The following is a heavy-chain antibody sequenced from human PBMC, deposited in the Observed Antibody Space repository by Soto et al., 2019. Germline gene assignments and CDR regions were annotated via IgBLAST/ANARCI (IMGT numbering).Heavy chain of an antibody. V-gene: IGHV4-30-4*01. CDR1: GRSIRSGDYY. J-gene: IGHJ4*02. CDR3: AREGGFGATTTAY. CDR2: IYYSGST. D-gene: IGHD3-10*01. Sequence: QVQLQESGPGLVKPSQTLSLTCTVSGRSIRSGDYYWRWIRQPPGKGLEWIAYIYYSGSTYYNPSIKWLITIPVDPSKNQISLKASCVTTAAPAVYYFAREGGFGATTTAYWGQGTLVTVS.